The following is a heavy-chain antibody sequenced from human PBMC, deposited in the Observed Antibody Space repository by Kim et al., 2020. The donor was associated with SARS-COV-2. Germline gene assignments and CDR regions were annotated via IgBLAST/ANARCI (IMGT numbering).Heavy chain of an antibody. D-gene: IGHD3-16*01. CDR3: ARQWGFSFDY. CDR1: GGSISSYY. J-gene: IGHJ4*02. CDR2: IDYRGST. Sequence: SETLSVTCTVSGGSISSYYWSCIRQPPGKGLEWIGDIDYRGSTNYNPSLKSRVTISVDTSKNQFSLKLSSLTAAHTAVYYCARQWGFSFDYWGQGTLVTV. V-gene: IGHV4-59*08.